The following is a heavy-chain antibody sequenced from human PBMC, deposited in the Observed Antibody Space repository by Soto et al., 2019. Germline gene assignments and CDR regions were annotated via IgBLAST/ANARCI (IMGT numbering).Heavy chain of an antibody. V-gene: IGHV1-2*04. CDR3: ARKSKVAAAVNDAFDI. CDR1: GYTFTGYY. D-gene: IGHD6-13*01. CDR2: INPNSGGT. J-gene: IGHJ3*02. Sequence: ASVKVSCKASGYTFTGYYMHWVRQAPGQGLEWMGWINPNSGGTNYAQKFQGWVTMTRDTSISTAYMELSRLRSDDTSVYDCARKSKVAAAVNDAFDIWGQETMVTV.